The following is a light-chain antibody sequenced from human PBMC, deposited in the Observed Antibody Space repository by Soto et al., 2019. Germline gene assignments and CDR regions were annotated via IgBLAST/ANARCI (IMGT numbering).Light chain of an antibody. V-gene: IGKV3-15*01. CDR3: QQYNKWPRT. CDR1: QSVNSY. CDR2: GAS. Sequence: EIVMTHSPATLSVSPCERATLSFRASQSVNSYLAWYQQKPGQAPRLLILGASTRATGIPARFSGGGSGTEFTLTISSLQSEDFAVYYCQQYNKWPRTFGQGTKVDIK. J-gene: IGKJ1*01.